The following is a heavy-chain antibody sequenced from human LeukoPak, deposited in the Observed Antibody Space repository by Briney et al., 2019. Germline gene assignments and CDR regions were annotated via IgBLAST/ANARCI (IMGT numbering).Heavy chain of an antibody. Sequence: KPSETLSLTCTVSGGSISSNYWNWIRQPPGKGLEWIAYIYYSGSTNHNPSLKSRVTISVDTSKNQFSLKLSSVTAGDTAVYYCARDLSSSSSMDVWGKGTTVTVSS. J-gene: IGHJ6*04. CDR1: GGSISSNY. CDR2: IYYSGST. D-gene: IGHD6-6*01. CDR3: ARDLSSSSSMDV. V-gene: IGHV4-59*01.